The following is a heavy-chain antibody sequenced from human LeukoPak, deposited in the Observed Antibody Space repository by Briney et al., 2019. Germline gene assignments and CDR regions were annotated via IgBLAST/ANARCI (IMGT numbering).Heavy chain of an antibody. D-gene: IGHD6-19*01. V-gene: IGHV4-59*01. CDR1: GGSISSYY. Sequence: PSETLSLTSTVSGGSISSYYWSWIRQPPGKGLEWIGYIYYSGSTNYNPSLKSRVTISVDTSKNQFSQKLSSVTAADTALYYCARVVISSGWPTAAYWGQGTLVTVSS. CDR3: ARVVISSGWPTAAY. J-gene: IGHJ4*02. CDR2: IYYSGST.